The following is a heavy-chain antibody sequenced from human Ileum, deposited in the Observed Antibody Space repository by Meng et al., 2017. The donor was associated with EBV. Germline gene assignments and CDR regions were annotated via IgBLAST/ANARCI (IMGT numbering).Heavy chain of an antibody. CDR2: IHADGSVT. CDR3: ARDLFWNQADY. V-gene: IGHV3-74*01. CDR1: GFIFSNYW. D-gene: IGHD1-14*01. Sequence: EVRLVGSGVGLVQPGGSLRLSCATSGFIFSNYWMHWVRQAPGKGLVWVSRIHADGSVTNYADSVKGRFTISRDNAKNTLYLQMNSLRAEDTAVYYCARDLFWNQADYWGQGTLVTVSS. J-gene: IGHJ4*02.